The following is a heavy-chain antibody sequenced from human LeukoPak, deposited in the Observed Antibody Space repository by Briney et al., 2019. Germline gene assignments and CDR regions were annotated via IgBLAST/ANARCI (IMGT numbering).Heavy chain of an antibody. V-gene: IGHV1-2*02. Sequence: GASVKVSCKASGYTFMSYGISWVRQAPGQGLEWMGWINPNSGATNCAQKFQGRVTVTRDTSISTTYMQLSSLRSDDTAVYYCAREGRGTGDLGAFDIWGQGTMVTVSS. CDR2: INPNSGAT. CDR1: GYTFMSYG. CDR3: AREGRGTGDLGAFDI. D-gene: IGHD7-27*01. J-gene: IGHJ3*02.